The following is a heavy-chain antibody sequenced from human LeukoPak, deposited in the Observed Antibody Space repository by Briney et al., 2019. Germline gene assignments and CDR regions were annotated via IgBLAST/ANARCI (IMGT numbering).Heavy chain of an antibody. CDR3: ARHGSGSSTFGY. Sequence: SETLSLTCTVSGGSIRTTSYYWGWIRQSPGREPEWIGTIYYSGSTNYNPSLKSRVTISVDTSKNQFSLKLSSVTAADTAVYYCARHGSGSSTFGYWGQGTLVTVSS. CDR1: GGSIRTTSYY. D-gene: IGHD1-26*01. J-gene: IGHJ4*02. CDR2: IYYSGST. V-gene: IGHV4-39*01.